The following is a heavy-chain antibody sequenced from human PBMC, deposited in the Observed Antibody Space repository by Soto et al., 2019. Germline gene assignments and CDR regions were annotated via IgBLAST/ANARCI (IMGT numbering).Heavy chain of an antibody. J-gene: IGHJ6*02. CDR3: ARLGTATYYGMDV. Sequence: SETLSLTCTVSGGSISSSSYYWGWIRQPPGKGLEWIGSIYYSGSTYYNPSLKSRVTISVDTSKNQFSLKLSSVTAADTAVYYCARLGTATYYGMDVWGQGTTVTVSS. D-gene: IGHD5-18*01. CDR2: IYYSGST. V-gene: IGHV4-39*01. CDR1: GGSISSSSYY.